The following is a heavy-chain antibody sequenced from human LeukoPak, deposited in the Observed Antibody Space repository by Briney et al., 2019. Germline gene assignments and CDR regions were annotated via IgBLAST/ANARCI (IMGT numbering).Heavy chain of an antibody. D-gene: IGHD2-2*01. CDR2: IKQDGSEK. CDR3: ARDLCSSTSCSLFDY. J-gene: IGHJ4*02. V-gene: IGHV3-7*01. CDR1: GFTFSSYW. Sequence: GGSLRLSCAASGFTFSSYWMIWVRQAPGKALEWVANIKQDGSEKYYVDSVKGRFTISRDNAKNSLYLQMNSLRAEDTAVYYCARDLCSSTSCSLFDYWGQGTLVTVSS.